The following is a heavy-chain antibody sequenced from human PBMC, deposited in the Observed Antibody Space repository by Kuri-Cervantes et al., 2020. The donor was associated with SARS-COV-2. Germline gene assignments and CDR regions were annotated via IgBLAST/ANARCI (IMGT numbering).Heavy chain of an antibody. D-gene: IGHD1-26*01. CDR1: GFSLSTSGMC. CDR2: IDWDDDT. V-gene: IGHV2-70*17. CDR3: ARTYSGDYLNWFDP. J-gene: IGHJ5*02. Sequence: SGPTLVKPTQTPTLTCTFSGFSLSTSGMCVSWIRQPPGKALEWLARIDWDDDTFYNASLKTRLTISKDTSKKQVVLTMTNMDPVDTATYYCARTYSGDYLNWFDPWGQGILVTVSS.